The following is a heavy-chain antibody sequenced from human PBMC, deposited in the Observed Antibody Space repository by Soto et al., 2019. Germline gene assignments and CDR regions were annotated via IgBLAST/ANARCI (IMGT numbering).Heavy chain of an antibody. Sequence: SETLSLTCTVSGGSISSDDYYWSWIRQAPGRGLEWIGYIHSSGSIYYNPSLKSRATMSIDTARNQCSLKLSSVTAADTAVYYCERASYFSDSFGYFLDSWGQGTLVTVSS. J-gene: IGHJ4*02. D-gene: IGHD3-22*01. V-gene: IGHV4-30-4*02. CDR2: IHSSGSI. CDR3: ERASYFSDSFGYFLDS. CDR1: GGSISSDDYY.